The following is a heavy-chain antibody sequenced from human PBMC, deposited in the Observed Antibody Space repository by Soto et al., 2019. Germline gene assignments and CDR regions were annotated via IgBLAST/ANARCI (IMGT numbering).Heavy chain of an antibody. CDR2: INAGNGNT. CDR3: AIGWSRRICYVFDY. CDR1: GYTFTTYA. J-gene: IGHJ4*02. D-gene: IGHD2-15*01. V-gene: IGHV1-3*01. Sequence: DSVKVSCKASGYTFTTYAMHWVRQAPGQRLEWMGWINAGNGNTKYSQKFQGRVTITRDTSASTAYMELSSLRSEDTAVYFCAIGWSRRICYVFDYWDPAPLLTVST.